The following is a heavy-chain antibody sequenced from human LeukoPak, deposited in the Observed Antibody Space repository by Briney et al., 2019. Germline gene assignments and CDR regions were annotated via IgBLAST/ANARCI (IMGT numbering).Heavy chain of an antibody. CDR3: ARDRWWELLPRRKDYYYYMDV. CDR2: INPNSGGT. Sequence: ASVKVSCKASGYTFTGYYMHWVRQAPGQGLEWMGWINPNSGGTNYAQKFQGRVTMTRDTSISTAYMELSRLRSDDTAVYYCARDRWWELLPRRKDYYYYMDVWGKGTTVTVSS. J-gene: IGHJ6*03. CDR1: GYTFTGYY. D-gene: IGHD1-26*01. V-gene: IGHV1-2*02.